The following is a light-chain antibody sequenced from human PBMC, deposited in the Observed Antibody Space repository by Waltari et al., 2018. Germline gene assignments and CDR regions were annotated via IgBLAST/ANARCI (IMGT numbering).Light chain of an antibody. CDR2: DVS. J-gene: IGLJ3*02. CDR1: SSDVGRYNY. Sequence: QSALTQPASVSGSPGQSITISCTGTSSDVGRYNYVSWYQQHPGKAPKLMIFDVSNRPSGVSNRFSGSKSGNTASLNISGLQAEDEADYYCSSYISSSTLEVFGGGTRLTVL. V-gene: IGLV2-14*03. CDR3: SSYISSSTLEV.